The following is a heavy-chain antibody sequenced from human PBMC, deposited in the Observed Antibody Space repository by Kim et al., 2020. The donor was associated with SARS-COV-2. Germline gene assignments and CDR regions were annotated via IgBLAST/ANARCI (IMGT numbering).Heavy chain of an antibody. J-gene: IGHJ5*01. D-gene: IGHD3-22*01. CDR1: GFAFSDSY. CDR3: AGALWDGNGYPLFVS. Sequence: GGSLRLSCAASGFAFSDSYMNWIRQTPGKGLEWLSYISHTSKTIYYADSVRGRFTISRDNAKNSVSLQMDSLRAEDTAVYYFAGALWDGNGYPLFVSWC. CDR2: ISHTSKTI. V-gene: IGHV3-11*04.